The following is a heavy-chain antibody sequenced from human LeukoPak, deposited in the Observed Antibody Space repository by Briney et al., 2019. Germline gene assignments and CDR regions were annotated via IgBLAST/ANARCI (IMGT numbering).Heavy chain of an antibody. Sequence: GGSLRLSCAASGFTFDDYAMHWVRQAPGKGLEWVSGISWNSGSIGYADSVKGRFTISRDNAKNSLYLQMNSLRAEDTALYYCARVIYGDYVWYFDLWGRGTLVTVSS. CDR2: ISWNSGSI. CDR3: ARVIYGDYVWYFDL. V-gene: IGHV3-9*01. J-gene: IGHJ2*01. CDR1: GFTFDDYA. D-gene: IGHD4-17*01.